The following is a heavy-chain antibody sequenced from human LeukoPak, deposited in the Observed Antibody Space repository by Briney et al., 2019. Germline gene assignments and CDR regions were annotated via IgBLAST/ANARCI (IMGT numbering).Heavy chain of an antibody. CDR3: AGSGCSGGRCYYNGMDV. V-gene: IGHV3-66*01. CDR1: GFTVSSNY. CDR2: IYSGGST. Sequence: PGGFLRLSCAGSGFTVSSNYMSWVRQAPGKGLEWVSVIYSGGSTYYAESVKGRFTISRDNSKNTLYLQMNTLRVEDTAVYYCAGSGCSGGRCYYNGMDVWGQGTTVSVSS. J-gene: IGHJ6*02. D-gene: IGHD2-15*01.